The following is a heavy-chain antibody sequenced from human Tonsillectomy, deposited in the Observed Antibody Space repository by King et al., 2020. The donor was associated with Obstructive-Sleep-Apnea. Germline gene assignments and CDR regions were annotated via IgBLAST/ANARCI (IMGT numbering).Heavy chain of an antibody. Sequence: VQLVESGGGVVQPGRSLRLSCAASGFTFSSYGMHWVRQAPGKGLEWVAVISYDGSNKYYADSVKGRFTISRDNSKNTLYLQMNSLRAEDTALYYCAKVKVGATSWGAFDIWGQGTMVTVSS. J-gene: IGHJ3*02. CDR1: GFTFSSYG. CDR2: ISYDGSNK. CDR3: AKVKVGATSWGAFDI. V-gene: IGHV3-30*18. D-gene: IGHD1-26*01.